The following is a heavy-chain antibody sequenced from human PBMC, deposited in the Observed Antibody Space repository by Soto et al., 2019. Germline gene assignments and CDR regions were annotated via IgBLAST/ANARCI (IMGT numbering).Heavy chain of an antibody. CDR1: GYTFTDYC. Sequence: GECLNGSCEPSGYTFTDYCIGWGRQLPGTGLEWMGIIYPGDSDTRYSPSFQGHVTITVDKSTSTAYLQWNTLKASDTAMYYCARHDGFATYYYSHLDGWGQGT. V-gene: IGHV5-51*01. CDR2: IYPGDSDT. D-gene: IGHD2-21*01. CDR3: ARHDGFATYYYSHLDG. J-gene: IGHJ6*02.